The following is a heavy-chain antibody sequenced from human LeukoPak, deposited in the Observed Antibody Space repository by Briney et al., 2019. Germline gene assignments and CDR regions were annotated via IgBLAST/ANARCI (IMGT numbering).Heavy chain of an antibody. CDR3: ARVSSTSVNYYYYGMDV. V-gene: IGHV1-69*13. Sequence: GASVKVSCKASGGTFGSYAISWVRQAPGQGLEWMGGIIPIFGTANYAQKFQGRVTITADESTSTAYMELSSLRSEDTAVYYCARVSSTSVNYYYYGMDVWGQGTTVTVSS. J-gene: IGHJ6*02. CDR2: IIPIFGTA. D-gene: IGHD2-2*01. CDR1: GGTFGSYA.